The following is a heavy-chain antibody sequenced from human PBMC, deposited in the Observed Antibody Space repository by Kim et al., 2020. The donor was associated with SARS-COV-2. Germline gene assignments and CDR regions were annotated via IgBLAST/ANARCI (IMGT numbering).Heavy chain of an antibody. CDR2: IYSGGST. J-gene: IGHJ4*02. CDR3: ARHYGDYLFSDY. CDR1: GFTVSSNY. V-gene: IGHV3-53*01. Sequence: GGSLRLSCAASGFTVSSNYMSWVRQAPGKGLEWVSVIYSGGSTYYADSVKGRFTISRDNSKNTLYLQMNSLRAEDTAVYYCARHYGDYLFSDYWGQGTLVTVSS. D-gene: IGHD4-17*01.